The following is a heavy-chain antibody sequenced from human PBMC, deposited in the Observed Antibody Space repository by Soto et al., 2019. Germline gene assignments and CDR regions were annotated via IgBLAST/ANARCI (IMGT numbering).Heavy chain of an antibody. CDR3: AKEDCTSTSCQRAAFDI. V-gene: IGHV3-9*01. CDR2: ISWNGDVM. D-gene: IGHD2-2*01. Sequence: GGSLRLSCAASGFTFDDHVMHWVRRPPGKGLEWVAGISWNGDVMNYVDSVKGRFIISRDNAKNSLYLQINSLRAEDTALYYCAKEDCTSTSCQRAAFDIWGQGTTVTVSS. J-gene: IGHJ3*02. CDR1: GFTFDDHV.